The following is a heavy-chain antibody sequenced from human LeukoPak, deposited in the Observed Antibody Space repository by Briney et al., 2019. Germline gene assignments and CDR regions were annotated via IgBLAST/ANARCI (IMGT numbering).Heavy chain of an antibody. V-gene: IGHV3-23*01. J-gene: IGHJ4*02. CDR2: VSGSGRNT. CDR3: VKSRRGGANQGGLVYY. CDR1: GFTFSNYA. Sequence: PGGSLRLSCAGSGFTFSNYAMTWVRQAPGKGLEWVSSVSGSGRNTFYPDSVEGRFTISRDNSKNTVYLQMNSLRADDTAVYYCVKSRRGGANQGGLVYYWGQGTLVTVSP. D-gene: IGHD1-26*01.